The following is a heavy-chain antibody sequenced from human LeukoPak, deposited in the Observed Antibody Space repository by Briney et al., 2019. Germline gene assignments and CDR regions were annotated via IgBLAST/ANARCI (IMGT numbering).Heavy chain of an antibody. CDR1: GYTFTGYY. V-gene: IGHV1-2*02. D-gene: IGHD1-1*01. Sequence: GASVKVSCKASGYTFTGYYMHWVRQAPGQGLEWMGWINPNSGGTNYAQKFQARVTMTRDTSISTAYMELSRLRSDDMAVYYCARSYNWNDPFDYWGQGTLVTVSS. J-gene: IGHJ4*02. CDR3: ARSYNWNDPFDY. CDR2: INPNSGGT.